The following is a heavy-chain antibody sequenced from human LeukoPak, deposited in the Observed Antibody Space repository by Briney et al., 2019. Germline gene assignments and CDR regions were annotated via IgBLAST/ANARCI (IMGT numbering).Heavy chain of an antibody. Sequence: GASVKVSCKASGYTFTSYGISWVRQAPGQGLEWMGWISAYNGNTNYAQKLQGRVTMTTDTSTSTAYMELRSLRSDDTAVYYCATSNKNSGSYPDAFDIWGQGTMVTVSS. J-gene: IGHJ3*02. D-gene: IGHD1-26*01. V-gene: IGHV1-18*01. CDR3: ATSNKNSGSYPDAFDI. CDR1: GYTFTSYG. CDR2: ISAYNGNT.